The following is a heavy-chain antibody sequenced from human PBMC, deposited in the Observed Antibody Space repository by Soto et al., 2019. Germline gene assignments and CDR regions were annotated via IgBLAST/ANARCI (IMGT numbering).Heavy chain of an antibody. J-gene: IGHJ4*02. CDR1: GFRFSIYS. V-gene: IGHV3-48*02. CDR3: ARSVEGHFDY. CDR2: ITSDTKTI. Sequence: EVLLVESGGALVQRGGSLTLSCAASGFRFSIYSMNWVRQAPGKGLEWSAYITSDTKTIKYAESVKGRFTISRDNDKNSVYLQMDNLSDEDTAVYYCARSVEGHFDYWGQGTVVTVSS. D-gene: IGHD6-19*01.